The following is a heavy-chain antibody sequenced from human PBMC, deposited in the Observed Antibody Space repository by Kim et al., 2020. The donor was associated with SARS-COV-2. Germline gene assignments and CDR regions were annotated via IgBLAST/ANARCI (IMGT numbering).Heavy chain of an antibody. V-gene: IGHV3-23*01. D-gene: IGHD5-18*01. CDR3: VKDLTYNYAY. Sequence: HHADSVKGRFTISRDNTKNALYLQMNSLRAEGTAVYYCVKDLTYNYAYWGQGTLVTVSS. J-gene: IGHJ4*02.